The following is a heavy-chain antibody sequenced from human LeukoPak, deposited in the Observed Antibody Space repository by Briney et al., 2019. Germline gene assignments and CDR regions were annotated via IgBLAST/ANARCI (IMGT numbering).Heavy chain of an antibody. D-gene: IGHD2-15*01. V-gene: IGHV3-21*01. Sequence: SGGSLRLSCAASGFTFSTYSMSWVRQAAGKGLAWVSSISSSGSHIYYADSVKGRFTISRDNAKNSLYLQMNSLRAEDTAVYYCARDLGLTPNMPCYFDYWGQGTLVTVSS. CDR2: ISSSGSHI. J-gene: IGHJ4*02. CDR3: ARDLGLTPNMPCYFDY. CDR1: GFTFSTYS.